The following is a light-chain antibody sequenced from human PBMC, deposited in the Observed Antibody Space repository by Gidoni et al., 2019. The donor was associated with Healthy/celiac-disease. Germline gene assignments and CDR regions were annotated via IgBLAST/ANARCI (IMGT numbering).Light chain of an antibody. J-gene: IGKJ4*01. V-gene: IGKV1-39*01. CDR3: QQGVT. Sequence: DIQMTQSPSSLSASVGDRVTITCRASQSISSYLNWYQQKPEKAPKLLIYAASSLQSGVPSRFSGSGSGTDFTLTISSLQPEDFATYYCQQGVTFGGGTKVEFK. CDR2: AAS. CDR1: QSISSY.